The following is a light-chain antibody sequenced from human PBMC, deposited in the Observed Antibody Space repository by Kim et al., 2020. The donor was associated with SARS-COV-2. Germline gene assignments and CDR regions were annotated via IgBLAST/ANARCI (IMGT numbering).Light chain of an antibody. CDR1: QAISSW. J-gene: IGKJ2*01. V-gene: IGKV1-12*02. CDR2: AAT. CDR3: QQANSFPST. Sequence: DIQMTPSPSSVSASVGDRVTITCRASQAISSWLAWYQQKPGKAPKLLIYAATSLQSGVPSRFSGSGSGIDFTLTISSLQPEDFATYYCQQANSFPSTFGQGTKLEIK.